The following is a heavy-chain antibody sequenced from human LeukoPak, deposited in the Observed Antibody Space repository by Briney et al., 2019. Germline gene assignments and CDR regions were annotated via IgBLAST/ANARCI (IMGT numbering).Heavy chain of an antibody. CDR3: AKDPLSLELRDRRQYYFDY. CDR1: GFTFSSYG. V-gene: IGHV3-30*02. Sequence: GGSLRLSCAASGFTFSSYGMHWVRQAPGKGLEGVAFIRYDGSNKYYADSVKGRFTISRDNSKNTLYLQMNSLRAEDTAVYYCAKDPLSLELRDRRQYYFDYWGQGTLVTVSS. D-gene: IGHD1-7*01. J-gene: IGHJ4*02. CDR2: IRYDGSNK.